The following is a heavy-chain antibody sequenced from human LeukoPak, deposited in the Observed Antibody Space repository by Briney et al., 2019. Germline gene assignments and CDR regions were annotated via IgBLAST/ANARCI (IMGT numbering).Heavy chain of an antibody. CDR1: GGSISSYY. D-gene: IGHD3-10*01. J-gene: IGHJ6*02. V-gene: IGHV4-4*07. CDR2: IYTSGST. CDR3: ASHTYYYGSGSWSYGMGV. Sequence: SETLSLTCTVSGGSISSYYWSWIRQPAGKGLEWIGRIYTSGSTNYNPSLKSRVTMSVDTSKNQFSLKLSSVTAADTAVYYCASHTYYYGSGSWSYGMGVWGQGTRSPSP.